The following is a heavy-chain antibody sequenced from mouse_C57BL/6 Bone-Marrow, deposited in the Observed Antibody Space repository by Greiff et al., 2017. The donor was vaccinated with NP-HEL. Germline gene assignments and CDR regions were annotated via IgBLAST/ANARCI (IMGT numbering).Heavy chain of an antibody. CDR3: ARVVVGETDYFDY. J-gene: IGHJ2*01. CDR1: GYTFTSYW. Sequence: QVQLQQPGPELVKPGASVKLSCKASGYTFTSYWMHWVKQRPGQGLEWIGNINPSNGGTNYNEKFKSKATLTVDKSSSTAYMQLSSLTSEDSAVYYCARVVVGETDYFDYWGQGTTLTVSS. D-gene: IGHD1-1*01. V-gene: IGHV1-53*01. CDR2: INPSNGGT.